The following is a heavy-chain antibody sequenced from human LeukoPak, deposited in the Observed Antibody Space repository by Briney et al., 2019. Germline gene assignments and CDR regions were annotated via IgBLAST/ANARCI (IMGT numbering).Heavy chain of an antibody. D-gene: IGHD6-13*01. CDR2: ISSSSSYI. J-gene: IGHJ6*02. Sequence: GGSLRLPCAASGFTFSSYSMNWVRQAPGKGLEWVSSISSSSSYIYYADSVKGRFTISRDNAKNSLYLQMNSLRAEDTAVYYCARDFSAAAHYGMDVWGQGTTVTVSS. CDR3: ARDFSAAAHYGMDV. CDR1: GFTFSSYS. V-gene: IGHV3-21*01.